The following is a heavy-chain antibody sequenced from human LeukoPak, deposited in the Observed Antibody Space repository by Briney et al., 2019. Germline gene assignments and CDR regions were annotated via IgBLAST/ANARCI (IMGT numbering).Heavy chain of an antibody. CDR2: IYPGDSDT. CDR1: GYSFTSYW. Sequence: GESLKISCKGSGYSFTSYWIGWVRQMPGKGLEWMGIIYPGDSDTRYSPSFQGQVTISADKSISTAYLQWSSLKASDTAMYYCARTPYDFWSGYSYYFDYWGQGTLVTVSS. D-gene: IGHD3-3*01. J-gene: IGHJ4*02. V-gene: IGHV5-51*01. CDR3: ARTPYDFWSGYSYYFDY.